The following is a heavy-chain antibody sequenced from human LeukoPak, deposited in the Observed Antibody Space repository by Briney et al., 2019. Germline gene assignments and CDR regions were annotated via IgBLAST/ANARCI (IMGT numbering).Heavy chain of an antibody. J-gene: IGHJ4*02. Sequence: ASVKVSCKASGGTFSSYAISWVRQAPGQGLEWMGGIIPIFGTANYAQKFQGRVTITTDESTSTAYMELSSLRSEDTAVYYWARGAKMYYFDYWGQGTLVTVSS. D-gene: IGHD3-16*01. CDR1: GGTFSSYA. CDR2: IIPIFGTA. CDR3: ARGAKMYYFDY. V-gene: IGHV1-69*05.